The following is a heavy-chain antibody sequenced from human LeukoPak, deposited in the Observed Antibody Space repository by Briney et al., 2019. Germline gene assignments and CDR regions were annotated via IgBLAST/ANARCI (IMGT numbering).Heavy chain of an antibody. D-gene: IGHD1-26*01. CDR1: GGSFSGYY. CDR2: INHSGST. CDR3: ARGLSGSYSKLVWFDP. Sequence: SETLSLTCAVYGGSFSGYYWSWIRQPPGKGLEWIGEINHSGSTNYNPSLKSRVTISVDTSKNQFSLKLSSVTAADTAVYYCARGLSGSYSKLVWFDPWGQGTLVTVSS. V-gene: IGHV4-34*01. J-gene: IGHJ5*02.